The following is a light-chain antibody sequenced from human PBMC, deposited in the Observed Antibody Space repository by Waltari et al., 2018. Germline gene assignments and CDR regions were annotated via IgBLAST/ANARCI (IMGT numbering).Light chain of an antibody. CDR3: GAWDSSLSAGV. J-gene: IGLJ2*01. CDR1: SSNIGTNY. V-gene: IGLV1-51*01. Sequence: QSVLTQPPSVSAAPGQKVTISCSGNSSNIGTNYVSWYQQFPGTAPKLLIYDINERPSWIPDRCSGSDSGTSATLGITGLQTGDEADYYCGAWDSSLSAGVFGGGTKLTVL. CDR2: DIN.